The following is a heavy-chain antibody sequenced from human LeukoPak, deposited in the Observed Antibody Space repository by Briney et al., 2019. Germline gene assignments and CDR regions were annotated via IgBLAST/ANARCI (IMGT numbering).Heavy chain of an antibody. CDR1: GFTGSNNY. J-gene: IGHJ4*02. CDR2: IHSSGAT. D-gene: IGHD3-22*01. V-gene: IGHV3-53*01. CDR3: AKSLTYYHENSDSI. Sequence: GGSLRLSCAASGFTGSNNYVSWVRQAPGMGLEWVSAIHSSGATCYADSVKGRFTISRGTSKNTLYLQISSLRVEDTAVYYCAKSLTYYHENSDSIWGQGTLVTVSS.